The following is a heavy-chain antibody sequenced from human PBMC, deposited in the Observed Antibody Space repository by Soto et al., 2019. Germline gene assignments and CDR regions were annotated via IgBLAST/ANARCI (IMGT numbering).Heavy chain of an antibody. CDR1: GFTFSSYA. CDR2: ISYDGSNK. J-gene: IGHJ1*01. V-gene: IGHV3-30-3*01. CDR3: ARELPSTYNRRGLHAF. D-gene: IGHD1-1*01. Sequence: GGSLRLSCAASGFTFSSYAMHWVRQAPGKGLEWVAVISYDGSNKYYADSVKGRFTISRDNSKNTLYLQMNSLRAEDTAVYYCARELPSTYNRRGLHAFRGQRSLV.